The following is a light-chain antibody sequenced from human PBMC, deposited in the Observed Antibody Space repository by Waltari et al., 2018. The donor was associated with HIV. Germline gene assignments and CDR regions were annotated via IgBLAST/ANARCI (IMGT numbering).Light chain of an antibody. CDR2: QAS. V-gene: IGKV1-5*03. J-gene: IGKJ1*01. CDR1: QTISNW. Sequence: DVQMTHSPSTVSASIGDRVTITCRASQTISNWLAWYQQKPGKAPNLLIYQASNLESGVPSRFRGSGSGTEFTLIIANLQAEDSATYYCQQYRSYSPWTFGQGTKVE. CDR3: QQYRSYSPWT.